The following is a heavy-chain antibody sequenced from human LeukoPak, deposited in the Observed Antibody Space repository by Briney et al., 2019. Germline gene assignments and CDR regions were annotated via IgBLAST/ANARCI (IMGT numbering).Heavy chain of an antibody. Sequence: SQTLSLTCAISGXSVSSNSSAWNWIRQSPSRGLEWLGRTYYRSKWYNDYAVSVKSRITINPDTSKNQFSLQLNSVTPEDTAVYYCARDQGYYGSGGYDAFDIWGQGTMVTVSS. V-gene: IGHV6-1*01. CDR2: TYYRSKWYN. CDR3: ARDQGYYGSGGYDAFDI. J-gene: IGHJ3*02. CDR1: GXSVSSNSSA. D-gene: IGHD3-10*01.